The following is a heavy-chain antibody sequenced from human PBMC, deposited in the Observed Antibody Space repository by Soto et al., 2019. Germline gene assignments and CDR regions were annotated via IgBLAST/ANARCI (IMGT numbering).Heavy chain of an antibody. CDR1: EFTFSNYA. D-gene: IGHD3-16*01. J-gene: IGHJ3*02. V-gene: IGHV3-30-3*01. CDR2: ISYDGSNQ. Sequence: QVQLVESGGGVVQPGRSLRLSCAASEFTFSNYAMHWVRQAPGKGLEWVAFISYDGSNQYYADSVKGRFTISRDNPKNTLYLQMNSLRAEDTAVYYCARDSWGLDIWGQGTMVTVSS. CDR3: ARDSWGLDI.